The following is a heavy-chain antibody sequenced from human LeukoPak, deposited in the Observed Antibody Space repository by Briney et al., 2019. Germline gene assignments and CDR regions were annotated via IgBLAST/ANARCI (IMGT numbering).Heavy chain of an antibody. V-gene: IGHV1-46*01. CDR2: INPSGGST. CDR3: ARANYGVDGHDAFDI. Sequence: ASVKVSCKASGYTFTNYGISWVRQAPGQGLEWMGIINPSGGSTSYAQKFQGRVTMTRDMSTSTVYTELSSLRSEDTAVYYCARANYGVDGHDAFDIWGQGTMVTVSS. CDR1: GYTFTNYG. D-gene: IGHD4-17*01. J-gene: IGHJ3*02.